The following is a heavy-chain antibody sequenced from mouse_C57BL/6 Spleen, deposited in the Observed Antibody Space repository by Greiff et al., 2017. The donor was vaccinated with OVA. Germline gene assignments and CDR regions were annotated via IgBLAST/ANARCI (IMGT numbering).Heavy chain of an antibody. Sequence: ESGAELVRPGTSVKVSCKASGYAFTNYLIEWVKQRPGQGLEWIGVINPGSGGTNYNEKFKGKATLTADKSSSTAYMQLSSLTSEDSAVYFCATHYYGSSWFAYWGQGTLVTVSA. V-gene: IGHV1-54*01. CDR3: ATHYYGSSWFAY. CDR1: GYAFTNYL. CDR2: INPGSGGT. D-gene: IGHD1-1*01. J-gene: IGHJ3*01.